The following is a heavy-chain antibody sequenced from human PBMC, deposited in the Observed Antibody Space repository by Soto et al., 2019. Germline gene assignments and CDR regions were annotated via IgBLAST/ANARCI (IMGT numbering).Heavy chain of an antibody. CDR1: GYSFTSYW. Sequence: GESLKISCKGSGYSFTSYWISWVRQMPGKGLEWMGRIDPSDSYTNYSPSFQGHVTISADKSISTACLQWSSLKASDTAMYYCARRKDGSGGYYPYYYYGMDVWGQGTTVTVSS. J-gene: IGHJ6*02. D-gene: IGHD3-10*01. CDR3: ARRKDGSGGYYPYYYYGMDV. V-gene: IGHV5-10-1*01. CDR2: IDPSDSYT.